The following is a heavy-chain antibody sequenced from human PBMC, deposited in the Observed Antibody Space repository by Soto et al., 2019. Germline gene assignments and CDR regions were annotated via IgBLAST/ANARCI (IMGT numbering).Heavy chain of an antibody. J-gene: IGHJ6*02. D-gene: IGHD2-15*01. CDR3: ARDIVVVVAATGYYYYGMDV. CDR2: INACIGNT. V-gene: IGHV1-18*01. CDR1: GYTFSTYY. Sequence: RASVKVSCKASGYTFSTYYISWVRQAPGQGLEWMGWINACIGNTDYAQMFQGRVTMTADESTSTAYMELSSLRSEDTAVYYCARDIVVVVAATGYYYYGMDVWGQGTTVTAP.